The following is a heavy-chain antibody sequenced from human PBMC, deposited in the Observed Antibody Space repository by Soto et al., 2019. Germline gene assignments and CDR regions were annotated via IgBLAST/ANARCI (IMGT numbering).Heavy chain of an antibody. Sequence: PSETLSLTCTVSGGSISSSSYYWGWIRQPPGKGLEWIGKINHSGSTNYNPSLKSRVTISVDTSKNQFSLKLSSVTAADTAVYYCARRIAVAGTVYYYMDVWGKGTTVTVSS. D-gene: IGHD6-19*01. CDR2: INHSGST. J-gene: IGHJ6*03. V-gene: IGHV4-39*07. CDR3: ARRIAVAGTVYYYMDV. CDR1: GGSISSSSYY.